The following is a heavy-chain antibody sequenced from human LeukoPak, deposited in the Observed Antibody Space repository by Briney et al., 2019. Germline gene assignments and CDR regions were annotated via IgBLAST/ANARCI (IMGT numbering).Heavy chain of an antibody. D-gene: IGHD6-25*01. CDR1: GFTFSSYA. CDR2: ISAGGDTT. CDR3: AGISYSGTWPVGY. V-gene: IGHV3-23*01. Sequence: GGSLRLSCVASGFTFSSYAMSWVRQAPGKGLEWVSGISAGGDTTYTADSVRGRFTISRDSSNNTLYLQMNTLTAEDTAVYYCAGISYSGTWPVGYWGQGALVTVTA. J-gene: IGHJ4*02.